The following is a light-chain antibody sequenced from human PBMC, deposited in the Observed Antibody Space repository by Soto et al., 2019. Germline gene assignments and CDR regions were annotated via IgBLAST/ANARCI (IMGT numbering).Light chain of an antibody. CDR2: KAS. CDR1: QSIDSW. J-gene: IGKJ1*01. V-gene: IGKV1-5*03. Sequence: DIQMTQSPSTMSASVGDRVTITCRASQSIDSWLAWYQQKPGKAPTFLLYKASNLESGVPLRFSGSGSETEFTLTISSLQPDDFAIYYCQHYKSYPWTFGQGTKVELK. CDR3: QHYKSYPWT.